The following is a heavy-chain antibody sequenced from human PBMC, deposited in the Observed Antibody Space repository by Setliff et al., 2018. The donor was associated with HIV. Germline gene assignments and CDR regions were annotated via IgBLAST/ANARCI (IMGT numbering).Heavy chain of an antibody. J-gene: IGHJ4*02. CDR3: ASAVGGSNYFEYSGYQDF. CDR1: GYPFYSYG. D-gene: IGHD3-22*01. CDR2: ISAYIGDT. V-gene: IGHV1-18*01. Sequence: ASVTVSCTTSGYPFYSYGISCVRQAPGQGLEWMGWISAYIGDTKYAQRFQGRVTMTTDPSTPTAYMELRSLKSEDTAVYYCASAVGGSNYFEYSGYQDFWGQGTRVTVSS.